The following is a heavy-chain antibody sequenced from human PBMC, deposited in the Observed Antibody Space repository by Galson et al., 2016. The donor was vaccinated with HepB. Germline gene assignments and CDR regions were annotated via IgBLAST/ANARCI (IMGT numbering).Heavy chain of an antibody. Sequence: SVKVSCKVSGYTVTELSIHWVRQAPGKGLEWMGGVVPEDDETVYAQKFQGRVTMTEDTSADTAYMELSNLTSEDTAVYYCATPVGASYFFDHWGQGTLVTVSS. V-gene: IGHV1-24*01. CDR1: GYTVTELS. CDR3: ATPVGASYFFDH. J-gene: IGHJ4*02. CDR2: VVPEDDET. D-gene: IGHD1-26*01.